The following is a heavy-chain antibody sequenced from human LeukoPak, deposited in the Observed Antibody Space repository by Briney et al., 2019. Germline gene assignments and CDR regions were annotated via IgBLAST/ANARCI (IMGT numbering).Heavy chain of an antibody. CDR3: ARASGGYYNRVYFDY. D-gene: IGHD3-10*01. V-gene: IGHV1-2*02. J-gene: IGHJ4*02. CDR2: INPNSGGT. CDR1: GYTFTGYY. Sequence: ASVKVSCKASGYTFTGYYMHWVRQAPGQGLERMGWINPNSGGTNYAQKFQGRVTMTRDTSISTAYMELSRLRSDDTAVYYCARASGGYYNRVYFDYWGQGTLVTVSS.